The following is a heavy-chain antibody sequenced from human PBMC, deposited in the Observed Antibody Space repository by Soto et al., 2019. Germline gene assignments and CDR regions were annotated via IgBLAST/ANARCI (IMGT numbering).Heavy chain of an antibody. V-gene: IGHV1-3*01. CDR1: GYTFTSYA. CDR2: INAGNGNT. Sequence: ASVKVSCKASGYTFTSYAMHWVRQAPGQRLEWMGWINAGNGNTKYSQKLQGRVTMTTDTSTSTAYMELRSLRSDDTAVYYCARDPLSNNWFDPWGQGTLVTVSS. CDR3: ARDPLSNNWFDP. J-gene: IGHJ5*02.